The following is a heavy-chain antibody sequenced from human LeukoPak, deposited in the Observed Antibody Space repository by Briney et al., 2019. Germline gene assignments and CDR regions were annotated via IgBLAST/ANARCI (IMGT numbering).Heavy chain of an antibody. CDR1: GFTFSDYY. D-gene: IGHD6-6*01. CDR2: ISSSGSTI. V-gene: IGHV3-11*04. CDR3: ARGKSIAARDVDY. J-gene: IGHJ4*02. Sequence: GGSLRLSCAASGFTFSDYYMSWIRQAPGKGLEWVSYISSSGSTIYYADSVKGRFTISRDNAKNSLYLQMNSLRAEDTAAYYCARGKSIAARDVDYWGQGTLVTVSS.